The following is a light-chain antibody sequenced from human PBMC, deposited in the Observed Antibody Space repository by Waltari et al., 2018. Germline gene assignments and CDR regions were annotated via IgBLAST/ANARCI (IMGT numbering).Light chain of an antibody. CDR3: QQYNSWPFT. V-gene: IGKV3-15*01. CDR2: GAS. J-gene: IGKJ3*01. Sequence: EKVMTQSPATLSMSPGERATLSCRASQSVSNHLAWYQQRPGQAPRLLIYGASSRAAGVPARFSGSGSGTEFTLSIDSLQSEDFALYFCQQYNSWPFTFGPGTQVDIK. CDR1: QSVSNH.